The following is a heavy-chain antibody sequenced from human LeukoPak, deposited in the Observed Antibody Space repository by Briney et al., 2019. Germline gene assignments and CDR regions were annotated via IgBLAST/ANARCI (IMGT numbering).Heavy chain of an antibody. CDR1: GGSISSYY. Sequence: SETLSLTCTVSGGSISSYYWSWIRQPPGKGLEWIGYIYYSGSTNYNPSLKSRVTISVDTSKNQFSLKLSSVTAADTAVYYCAGDHRLYYYYGMDVWGQGTTVTVSS. CDR3: AGDHRLYYYYGMDV. V-gene: IGHV4-59*01. J-gene: IGHJ6*02. CDR2: IYYSGST.